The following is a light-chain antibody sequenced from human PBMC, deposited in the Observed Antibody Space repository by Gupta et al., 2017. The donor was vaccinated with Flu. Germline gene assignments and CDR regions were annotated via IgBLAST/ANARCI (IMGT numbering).Light chain of an antibody. CDR2: DAD. Sequence: IVLTQSPAILSLSTGDSATLSCRASQSVGSFLAWYQQRPGQSPRLLIYDADKRATGVPDRFRGSGSGTDFTLTINNLEPDDFAVYYCQQRTKWRLTFGGGTKV. J-gene: IGKJ4*01. CDR1: QSVGSF. CDR3: QQRTKWRLT. V-gene: IGKV3-11*01.